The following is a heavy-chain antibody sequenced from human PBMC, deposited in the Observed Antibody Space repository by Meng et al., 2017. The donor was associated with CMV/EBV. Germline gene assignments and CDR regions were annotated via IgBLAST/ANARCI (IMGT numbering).Heavy chain of an antibody. D-gene: IGHD2-15*01. CDR2: ISSSRSYI. Sequence: LSSYRMNWVSQAPGKGVEWVSSISSSRSYIYYADSVKGRFTISRDNAKNSLYLQMNSLRAEDTAVYYCARDPSGCSGGSCYPALFDYWGQGTLVTVSS. J-gene: IGHJ4*02. CDR3: ARDPSGCSGGSCYPALFDY. V-gene: IGHV3-21*01. CDR1: LSSYR.